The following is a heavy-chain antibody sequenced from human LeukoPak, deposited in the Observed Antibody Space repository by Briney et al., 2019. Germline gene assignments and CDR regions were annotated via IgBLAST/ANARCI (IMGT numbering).Heavy chain of an antibody. CDR1: GFTFSSYS. J-gene: IGHJ4*02. CDR3: AKDREYSAYDSDY. D-gene: IGHD5-12*01. V-gene: IGHV3-21*04. Sequence: GGSLRLYCAASGFTFSSYSMNWVRQAPGKGLEWVSSISSSSSYIYYADSVKGRFTISRDNSKNTLYLQMNNLRAEDTAVYYCAKDREYSAYDSDYWGQGTLVTVSS. CDR2: ISSSSSYI.